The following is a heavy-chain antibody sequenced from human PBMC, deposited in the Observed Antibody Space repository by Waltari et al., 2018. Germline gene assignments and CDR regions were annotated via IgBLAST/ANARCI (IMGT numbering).Heavy chain of an antibody. CDR2: IWYDGSNK. CDR3: AKDLSDMTTVTTPDY. CDR1: GFTFRSYG. J-gene: IGHJ4*02. V-gene: IGHV3-30*18. Sequence: QVQLVESGGGVVQPGRSLRLSCAASGFTFRSYGMHLVRPDPGKGLEWVAVIWYDGSNKYYADSVKGRFTISRDNSKNTLYLQMNSLRAEDTAVYYCAKDLSDMTTVTTPDYWGQGTLVTVSS. D-gene: IGHD4-4*01.